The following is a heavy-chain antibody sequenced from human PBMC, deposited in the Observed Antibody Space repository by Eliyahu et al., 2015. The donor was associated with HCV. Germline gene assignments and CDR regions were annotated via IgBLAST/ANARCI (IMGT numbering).Heavy chain of an antibody. J-gene: IGHJ6*02. Sequence: QVQLQESGPGLVRPSETLSLTCTVSGYSITXGYYWGWIRQPPGKGLEWIGSVFHMGNTYYNPSLKSRLTISVDTPKNRISLTLTSVTAADTALYYCARDHDYTTTPGHYYYGIDVWGQGTTVTVSS. CDR2: VFHMGNT. CDR3: ARDHDYTTTPGHYYYGIDV. CDR1: GYSITXGYY. D-gene: IGHD4-11*01. V-gene: IGHV4-38-2*02.